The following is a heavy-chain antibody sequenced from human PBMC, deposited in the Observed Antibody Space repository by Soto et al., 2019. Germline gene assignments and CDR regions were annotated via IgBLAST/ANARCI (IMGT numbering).Heavy chain of an antibody. J-gene: IGHJ4*02. Sequence: KTSETLSLTCTVSGGSVNSGTYYWTWIRQPPGKGLEWIGNIYFSGITNYNSSLKSRVTISLDTSKNQFSLRLTSVTTADTAVYYCARENFGTASFDYWGQGTLVTVSS. CDR1: GGSVNSGTYY. V-gene: IGHV4-61*01. CDR2: IYFSGIT. CDR3: ARENFGTASFDY. D-gene: IGHD1-7*01.